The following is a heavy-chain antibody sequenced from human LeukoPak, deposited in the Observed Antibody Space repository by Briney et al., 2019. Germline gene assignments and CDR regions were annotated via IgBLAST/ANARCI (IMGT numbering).Heavy chain of an antibody. CDR1: GGSISSYY. CDR3: ASSGSGSKSRYGMDV. Sequence: PSETLSLTCTVSGGSISSYYWSWIRQPPGKGLEWVGYIYYSGSTNYNPSLKSRVTISVDTSKNQFSLKLSSVTAADTAVYYCASSGSGSKSRYGMDVWGQGTTVTVSS. CDR2: IYYSGST. V-gene: IGHV4-59*01. D-gene: IGHD3-10*01. J-gene: IGHJ6*02.